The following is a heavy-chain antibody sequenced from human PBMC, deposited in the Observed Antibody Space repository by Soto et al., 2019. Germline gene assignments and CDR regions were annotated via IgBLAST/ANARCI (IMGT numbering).Heavy chain of an antibody. Sequence: VGSLRLSCAASGFTFSSYWMHWVRQAPGKGLVWVSRINSDGSSTSYADSVKGRFTISRDNAKNTLYLQMNSLRAEDTAVYYCARRAGYSYYYYYGMDVWSQGTTVTVSS. J-gene: IGHJ6*02. CDR1: GFTFSSYW. V-gene: IGHV3-74*01. D-gene: IGHD5-18*01. CDR3: ARRAGYSYYYYYGMDV. CDR2: INSDGSST.